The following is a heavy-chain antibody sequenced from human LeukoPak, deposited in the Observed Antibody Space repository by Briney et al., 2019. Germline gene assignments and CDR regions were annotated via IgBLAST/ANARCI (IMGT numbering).Heavy chain of an antibody. V-gene: IGHV4-4*07. CDR3: ARQIASAGTAGFDF. CDR2: IYSTGST. D-gene: IGHD6-13*01. CDR1: GGSISSYY. Sequence: SETLSLTCTVSGGSISSYYWSWIRQPAGKGLEWIGRIYSTGSTNYNPSLKSRVTMSVDTSKNQFSLRLRSVTAADTAVYYCARQIASAGTAGFDFWGQGALVIVSS. J-gene: IGHJ4*02.